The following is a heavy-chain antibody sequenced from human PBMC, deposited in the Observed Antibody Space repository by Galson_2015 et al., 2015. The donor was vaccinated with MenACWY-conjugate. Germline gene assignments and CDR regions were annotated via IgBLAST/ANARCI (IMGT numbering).Heavy chain of an antibody. Sequence: PALVTPTQTLTLTCTFSGFSLRTSGVGVGWIRQPPGKALEWLALIYWDDDKRYSPSLKSRLTITKDTSKNQVVLTMTNMDPVDTATYYCSYCSGGRYRYYFDYWGQGTLVTVSS. J-gene: IGHJ4*02. V-gene: IGHV2-5*02. CDR1: GFSLRTSGVG. D-gene: IGHD2-15*01. CDR3: SYCSGGRYRYYFDY. CDR2: IYWDDDK.